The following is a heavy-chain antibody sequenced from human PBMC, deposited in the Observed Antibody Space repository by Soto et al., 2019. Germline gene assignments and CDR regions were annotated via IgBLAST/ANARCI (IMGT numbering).Heavy chain of an antibody. CDR3: ARVDTAMVAFDY. CDR2: INAGNGNT. J-gene: IGHJ4*02. D-gene: IGHD5-18*01. Sequence: ASVKVSCKASGYTFTSYAMHWVRQAPGQRLEWMGWINAGNGNTKYSQKFLGRVTITRDTSAGTAYMELSSLRSEDTAVYYCARVDTAMVAFDYWGQGTLVTVS. V-gene: IGHV1-3*01. CDR1: GYTFTSYA.